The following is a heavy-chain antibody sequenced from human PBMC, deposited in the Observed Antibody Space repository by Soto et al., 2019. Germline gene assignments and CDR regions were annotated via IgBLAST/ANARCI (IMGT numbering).Heavy chain of an antibody. D-gene: IGHD5-18*01. CDR3: ASHVDTAMAPL. Sequence: LRLSCAASGFTFSSYAMHWVRQAPGKGLEWVAVISYDGSNKYYADSVKGRFTISRDNSKNTLYLQMNSLRAEDTAVYYCASHVDTAMAPLWGQGTLVTVS. V-gene: IGHV3-30-3*01. J-gene: IGHJ4*02. CDR2: ISYDGSNK. CDR1: GFTFSSYA.